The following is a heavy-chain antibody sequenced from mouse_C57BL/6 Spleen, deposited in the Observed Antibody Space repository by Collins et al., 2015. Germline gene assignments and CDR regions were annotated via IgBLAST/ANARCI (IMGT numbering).Heavy chain of an antibody. CDR3: ARDNYYGSSPYWYFDV. CDR2: IHPNSGST. D-gene: IGHD1-1*01. CDR1: GYTFTSYW. Sequence: QVQLQQPGAELVKPGASVKLSCKASGYTFTSYWMHWVKQRPGQGLEWIGMIHPNSGSTNQNEKFKNKATLTVDESSSTAHMQLSSLTSEDSAVYYCARDNYYGSSPYWYFDVWGTGTTVTVSS. J-gene: IGHJ1*03. V-gene: IGHV1-64*01.